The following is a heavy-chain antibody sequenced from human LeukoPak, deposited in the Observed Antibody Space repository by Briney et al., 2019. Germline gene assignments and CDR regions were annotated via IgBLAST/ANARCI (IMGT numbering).Heavy chain of an antibody. J-gene: IGHJ6*03. CDR3: AKDTGSGSYYRYPSSDYYYMDV. D-gene: IGHD3-10*01. CDR2: ISWNSGSI. CDR1: GFTFDDYA. V-gene: IGHV3-9*01. Sequence: PGRSLRLSCAASGFTFDDYAMHWVRQAPGKGLEWVSGISWNSGSIGYADSVKGRFTISRDNAKNSLYLQMNSLRAEDTALYYCAKDTGSGSYYRYPSSDYYYMDVWGKGTTVTVSS.